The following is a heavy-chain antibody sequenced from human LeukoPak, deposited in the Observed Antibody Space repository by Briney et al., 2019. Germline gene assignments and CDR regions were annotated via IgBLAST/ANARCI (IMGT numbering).Heavy chain of an antibody. CDR3: VRGLYSGYKITEFDP. D-gene: IGHD5-12*01. V-gene: IGHV1-8*01. J-gene: IGHJ5*02. CDR2: MNPQNGNT. Sequence: ASVTVSCKASGYVFTSYGINWVRQAPGQGREGMGWMNPQNGNTGSAQEFQGRVPMTRDTSMSTAYMELSSLTSEDTALYYCVRGLYSGYKITEFDPWGQGTLVTVSS. CDR1: GYVFTSYG.